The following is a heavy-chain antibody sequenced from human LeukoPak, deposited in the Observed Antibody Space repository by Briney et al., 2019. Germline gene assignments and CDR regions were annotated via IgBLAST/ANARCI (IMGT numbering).Heavy chain of an antibody. V-gene: IGHV1-18*01. Sequence: ASVKVSCKASGGTFRNYGINWVRQAPGQGLEWMGWISAFNGEIYLAQRSQGRVSMTTDTTTDTVYMELKSLRSDDTAVYFCTRGASTAYSGDYWGQGTLVTVSS. J-gene: IGHJ4*02. D-gene: IGHD3-16*01. CDR2: ISAFNGEI. CDR1: GGTFRNYG. CDR3: TRGASTAYSGDY.